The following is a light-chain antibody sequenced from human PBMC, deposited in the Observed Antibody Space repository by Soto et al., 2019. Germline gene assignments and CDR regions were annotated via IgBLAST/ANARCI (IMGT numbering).Light chain of an antibody. V-gene: IGLV1-47*01. CDR1: SSNIGSNY. CDR3: AAWDDSLSGFV. CDR2: RNN. J-gene: IGLJ2*01. Sequence: QSVLTQPPSASGTPGQRVTISCSGSSSNIGSNYVYWYQQLPGTAPKLLIYRNNQRPSGVPDRFSGSKSGTSASLAISGLRSEDEADYYCAAWDDSLSGFVFGGGTKLT.